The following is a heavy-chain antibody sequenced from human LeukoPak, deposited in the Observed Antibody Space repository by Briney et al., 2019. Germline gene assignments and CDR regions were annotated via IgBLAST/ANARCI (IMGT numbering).Heavy chain of an antibody. CDR1: GGTFSSYA. D-gene: IGHD5-12*01. CDR3: ARVVDSSGYGSFDY. CDR2: IIPMFGTT. V-gene: IGHV1-69*05. J-gene: IGHJ4*02. Sequence: ASVKVSCKASGGTFSSYAISWVRQAPGQGLEWMGGIIPMFGTTNYAQKFQGRVTMTRDMSTSTVYMELSSLRSEDTAVYYCARVVDSSGYGSFDYWGQGTLVTVSS.